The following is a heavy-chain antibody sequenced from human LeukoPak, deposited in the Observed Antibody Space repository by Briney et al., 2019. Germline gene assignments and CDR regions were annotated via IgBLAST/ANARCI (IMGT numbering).Heavy chain of an antibody. D-gene: IGHD6-13*01. J-gene: IGHJ4*02. CDR2: ISAYNGNT. CDR3: ARDVGEQLVTNVDY. CDR1: GYTFTTYG. Sequence: AASVKVSCKASGYTFTTYGITWVRQAPGQGLEWMGWISAYNGNTNYPQKLQGRVTMTRDTSTSTVYMELSSLRSEDTAVYYCARDVGEQLVTNVDYWGQGTLVTVSS. V-gene: IGHV1-18*01.